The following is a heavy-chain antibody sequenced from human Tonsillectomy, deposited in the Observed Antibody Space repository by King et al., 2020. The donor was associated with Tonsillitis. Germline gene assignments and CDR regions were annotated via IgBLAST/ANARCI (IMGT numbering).Heavy chain of an antibody. CDR2: ISSNVDST. D-gene: IGHD4-17*01. J-gene: IGHJ4*02. V-gene: IGHV3-64*01. CDR1: VFTFSSDA. Sequence: QLVQSGGGLVQPGGSLRLSCAASVFTFSSDAMHWVRQAPGKGLEYVSSISSNVDSTYYANSVRGSFTISRDNSKNTLDLQMGSLRAEDMAVYYCARVFYGDYYYFDYWGQGTLVTVSS. CDR3: ARVFYGDYYYFDY.